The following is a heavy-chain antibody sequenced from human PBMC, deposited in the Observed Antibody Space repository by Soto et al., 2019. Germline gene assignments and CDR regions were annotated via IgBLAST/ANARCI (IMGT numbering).Heavy chain of an antibody. CDR3: ASAGFPYFDWLLPGYYYYYYGMDV. Sequence: PSETLSLTCTVSGGSVSSGSYYWSWIRQPPGKGLEWIGYIYYSGSTNYNPSLKSRVTISVDTSKNQFSLKLSSVTAADTAVYDCASAGFPYFDWLLPGYYYYYYGMDVWGQGTTVTVSS. V-gene: IGHV4-61*01. J-gene: IGHJ6*02. D-gene: IGHD3-9*01. CDR1: GGSVSSGSYY. CDR2: IYYSGST.